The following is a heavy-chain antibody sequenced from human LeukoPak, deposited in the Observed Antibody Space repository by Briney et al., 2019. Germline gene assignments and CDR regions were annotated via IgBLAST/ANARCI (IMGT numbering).Heavy chain of an antibody. J-gene: IGHJ4*02. CDR3: AKVRYYYDSSGYYDY. CDR1: EFTFSSYW. CDR2: INSDGSSI. D-gene: IGHD3-22*01. V-gene: IGHV3-74*01. Sequence: GGSLRLSCAASEFTFSSYWMHWVRQAPGKGLVWVSRINSDGSSISYADSVKGRFTISRDNSKNTLYLQMNSLRAEDTAVYYCAKVRYYYDSSGYYDYWGQGTLVTVSS.